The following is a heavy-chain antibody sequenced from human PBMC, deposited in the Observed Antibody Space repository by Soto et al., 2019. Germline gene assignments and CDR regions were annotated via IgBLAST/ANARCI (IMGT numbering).Heavy chain of an antibody. CDR2: ISSRSSTI. V-gene: IGHV3-48*02. D-gene: IGHD3-22*01. Sequence: GGSLRLSCAASGFTFSSYSMNWVRQAPGKGLEWVSYISSRSSTIDYADSVKGRFTISRDNAKNSMYLQMNSLRDEDTAVYYCARGRGYYDSSGHYQEVSRNYHYDGMAVWGQGTTVTVSS. CDR1: GFTFSSYS. J-gene: IGHJ6*02. CDR3: ARGRGYYDSSGHYQEVSRNYHYDGMAV.